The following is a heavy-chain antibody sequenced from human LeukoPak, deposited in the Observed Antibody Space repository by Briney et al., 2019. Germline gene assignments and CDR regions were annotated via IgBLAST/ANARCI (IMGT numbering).Heavy chain of an antibody. CDR3: AKDRRYDILTGTLFSPAADY. Sequence: GGSLRLSCAASGFTFSSYAMSWVRQAPGKGLEWVAAISGGGGSTYYADSVKGRLTISRDNSKNTLYLQMNSLRAEDTAVYYCAKDRRYDILTGTLFSPAADYWGQGTLVTVSS. J-gene: IGHJ4*02. D-gene: IGHD3-9*01. V-gene: IGHV3-23*01. CDR1: GFTFSSYA. CDR2: ISGGGGST.